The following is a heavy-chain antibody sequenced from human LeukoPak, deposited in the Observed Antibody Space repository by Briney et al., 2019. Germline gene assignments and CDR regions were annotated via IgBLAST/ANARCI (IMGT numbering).Heavy chain of an antibody. CDR2: IWYDGSNK. D-gene: IGHD3-22*01. Sequence: QPGGSLRLSCAASGFTFSSYGMHWVRRAPGKGLEWVAVIWYDGSNKYYADSVKDRFTISRDNSKNTLYLQMNSLRAEDTAVYYCAKSTLNYYDSSGHDAFDIWGQGTMVTVSS. V-gene: IGHV3-33*06. CDR3: AKSTLNYYDSSGHDAFDI. J-gene: IGHJ3*02. CDR1: GFTFSSYG.